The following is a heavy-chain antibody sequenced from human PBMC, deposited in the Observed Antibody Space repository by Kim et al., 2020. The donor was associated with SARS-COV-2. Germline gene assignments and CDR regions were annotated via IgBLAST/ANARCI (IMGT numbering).Heavy chain of an antibody. D-gene: IGHD3-22*01. V-gene: IGHV1-2*02. J-gene: IGHJ4*02. Sequence: NYAQKFQGRVTMTRDTSISTVYMELSRLRSDDTAVYYCARGRGYYDSIDYWGQGTLVTVSS. CDR3: ARGRGYYDSIDY.